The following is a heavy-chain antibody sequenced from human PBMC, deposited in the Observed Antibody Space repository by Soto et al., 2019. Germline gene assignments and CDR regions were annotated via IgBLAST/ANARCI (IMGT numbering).Heavy chain of an antibody. CDR2: ILHIFGTA. CDR3: ARPRGYDILTGDRQAKGSDYYYNGMDV. Sequence: QVQLVQSGAEVKKPGSSVKVSCKASGGTFSSYAISWVRQAPGQGLEWMGGILHIFGTANYAQKFQGRVTITADESTSTAYMELSSLRSEDTAEYYCARPRGYDILTGDRQAKGSDYYYNGMDVWGQGTTVTVSS. CDR1: GGTFSSYA. J-gene: IGHJ6*02. D-gene: IGHD3-9*01. V-gene: IGHV1-69*01.